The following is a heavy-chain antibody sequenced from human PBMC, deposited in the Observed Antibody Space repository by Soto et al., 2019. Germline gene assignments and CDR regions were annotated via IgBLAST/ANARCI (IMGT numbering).Heavy chain of an antibody. J-gene: IGHJ4*02. CDR2: INHSGST. D-gene: IGHD4-4*01. CDR3: ASRVTTSYYFDY. CDR1: GGSFSGYY. V-gene: IGHV4-34*01. Sequence: SETLSLTCAIYGGSFSGYYWSWIRQPPGKGLEWIGEINHSGSTNYNPSLKSRVTISVDTSKNQFSLKLSSVTAADTAVYYCASRVTTSYYFDYWGQGTLVTVSS.